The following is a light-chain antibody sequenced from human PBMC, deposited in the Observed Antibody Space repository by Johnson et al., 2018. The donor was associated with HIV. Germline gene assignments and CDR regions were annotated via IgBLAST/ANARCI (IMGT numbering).Light chain of an antibody. J-gene: IGLJ1*01. V-gene: IGLV1-51*01. CDR2: DNN. CDR1: SSNIGNNY. Sequence: QSVLTQSPSVSAAPGQKVTISCSGSSSNIGNNYVSWYQQLPGTAPKLLIYDNNKRPSEIPDRFSGSKSGPSATLGITGLQTGDEADYYCGTWDSSLSAYVFGTGTKVTVL. CDR3: GTWDSSLSAYV.